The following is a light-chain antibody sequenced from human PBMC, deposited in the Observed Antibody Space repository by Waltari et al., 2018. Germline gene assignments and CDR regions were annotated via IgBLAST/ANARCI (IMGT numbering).Light chain of an antibody. CDR3: CSYAGSTTWV. Sequence: QSALTQPASVSGSPGQSITISRTGTSSDVGSYNLASWYQPHPGKAPKLMIYEVSKRPSGVSNRFSGSKSGNTASLTISGLQAEDEADYYCCSYAGSTTWVFGGGTKLTVL. CDR1: SSDVGSYNL. V-gene: IGLV2-23*02. J-gene: IGLJ3*02. CDR2: EVS.